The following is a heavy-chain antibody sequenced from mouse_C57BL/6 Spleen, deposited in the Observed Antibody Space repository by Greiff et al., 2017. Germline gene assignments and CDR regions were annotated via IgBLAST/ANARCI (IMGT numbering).Heavy chain of an antibody. CDR1: GFTFSDYG. V-gene: IGHV5-17*01. CDR3: ARENYYGSSYAMDY. CDR2: ISSGSSTI. D-gene: IGHD1-1*01. J-gene: IGHJ4*01. Sequence: EVKVVESGGGLVKPGGSLKLSCAASGFTFSDYGMHWVRQAPEKGLEWVAYISSGSSTIYYADTVKGRFTISRDNAKNTLFLQMTRLRSEDTAMYYCARENYYGSSYAMDYWGQGTSVTVSS.